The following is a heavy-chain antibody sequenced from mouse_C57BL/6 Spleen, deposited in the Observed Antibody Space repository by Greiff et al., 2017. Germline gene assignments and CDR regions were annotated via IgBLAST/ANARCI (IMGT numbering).Heavy chain of an antibody. V-gene: IGHV5-4*01. J-gene: IGHJ3*01. CDR1: GFTFSSYA. CDR3: ARDRDDYDRNWFAY. D-gene: IGHD2-4*01. CDR2: ISDGGSYT. Sequence: EVQGVESGGGLVKPGGSLKLSCAASGFTFSSYAMSWVRQTPEKRLEWVATISDGGSYTYYPDNVKGRFTISRDNAKNNLYLQMSHLKSEDTAMYYCARDRDDYDRNWFAYWGQGTLVTVSA.